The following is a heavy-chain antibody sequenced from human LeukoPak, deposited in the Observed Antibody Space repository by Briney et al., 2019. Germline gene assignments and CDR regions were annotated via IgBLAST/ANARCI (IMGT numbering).Heavy chain of an antibody. Sequence: RASVKVSCKASGYTFTSYGISWVRQAPGQGLEWMGWISAYNGNTNCAQKLQGRVTMTTGTSTSTAYMELRSLRSDDTAVYYCAREPKYCGGDCYILTHWGQGTLVTVSS. J-gene: IGHJ4*02. D-gene: IGHD2-21*01. CDR3: AREPKYCGGDCYILTH. CDR2: ISAYNGNT. CDR1: GYTFTSYG. V-gene: IGHV1-18*01.